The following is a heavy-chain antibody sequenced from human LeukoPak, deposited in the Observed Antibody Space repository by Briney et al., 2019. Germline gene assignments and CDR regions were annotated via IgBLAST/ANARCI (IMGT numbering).Heavy chain of an antibody. V-gene: IGHV4-39*07. CDR2: IYSSGST. D-gene: IGHD3-10*01. CDR1: GGSISSSYYY. CDR3: ARGALWFGNPNWFDP. J-gene: IGHJ5*02. Sequence: SETLSLTCTVSGGSISSSYYYWGWIRQPPGKGLEWIGSIYSSGSTNYNPSLKSRVTISVDTSKNQFSLKLSSVTAADTAVYYCARGALWFGNPNWFDPWGQGTLVTVSS.